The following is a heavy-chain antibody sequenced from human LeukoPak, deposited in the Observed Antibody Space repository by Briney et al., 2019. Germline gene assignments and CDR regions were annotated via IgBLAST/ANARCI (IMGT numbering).Heavy chain of an antibody. V-gene: IGHV1-69*04. Sequence: GASVTVSCKASGGTFSSYAISWVRQAPGQGLEWMGRIIPILGIANYAQKFQGRVTITADKSTSTAYMELSSLRSEDTAVYYCARDHKMATIMAIQPGGPDWYFDLWGRGTLVTVSS. D-gene: IGHD5-24*01. J-gene: IGHJ2*01. CDR3: ARDHKMATIMAIQPGGPDWYFDL. CDR2: IIPILGIA. CDR1: GGTFSSYA.